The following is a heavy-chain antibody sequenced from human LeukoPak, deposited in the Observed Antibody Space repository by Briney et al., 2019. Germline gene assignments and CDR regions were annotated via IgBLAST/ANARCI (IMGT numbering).Heavy chain of an antibody. D-gene: IGHD3-22*01. Sequence: GGSLRLSCAASGFTFSAYWMSWVRQAPGKGLNWVANIKQDGSEKCYVDSVKGRFTISRDNAKNSLYLQMNSLRVEDTAVYYCTRYIADSSGSPSPSAFNIWGQGAMVTVSS. J-gene: IGHJ3*02. V-gene: IGHV3-7*02. CDR1: GFTFSAYW. CDR2: IKQDGSEK. CDR3: TRYIADSSGSPSPSAFNI.